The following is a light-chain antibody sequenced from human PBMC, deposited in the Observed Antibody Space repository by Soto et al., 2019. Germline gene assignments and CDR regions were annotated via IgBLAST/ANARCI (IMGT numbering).Light chain of an antibody. CDR3: QQSYSIFLM. Sequence: DIQMTQSPSSLSASVGDRVTITCRASQSITTYLNWYQHKPGKAPKLLIYAASSLQSGVPSRFSGSGSGTDFTLTISSLQPEDFATYYCQQSYSIFLMFGQGTKVEVK. CDR1: QSITTY. CDR2: AAS. V-gene: IGKV1-39*01. J-gene: IGKJ1*01.